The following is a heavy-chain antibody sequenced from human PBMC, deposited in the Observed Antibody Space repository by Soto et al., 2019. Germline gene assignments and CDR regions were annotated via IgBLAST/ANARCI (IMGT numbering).Heavy chain of an antibody. CDR1: GFTFSSYG. V-gene: IGHV3-30*18. Sequence: PGGSLRLSCAASGFTFSSYGMHWVRQAPGKGLEWVAVISYDGSNKYYADSVKGRFTISRDNSKNTLYLQMNSLRAEDTAVYYCAKDAGYDFWSGYYSPYYYYGMDVWGQGTTVTVS. J-gene: IGHJ6*02. CDR3: AKDAGYDFWSGYYSPYYYYGMDV. CDR2: ISYDGSNK. D-gene: IGHD3-3*01.